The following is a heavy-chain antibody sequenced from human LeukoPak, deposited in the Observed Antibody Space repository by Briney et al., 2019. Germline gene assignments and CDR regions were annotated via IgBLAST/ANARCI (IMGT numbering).Heavy chain of an antibody. CDR3: ARAYYDTSGYPGWYFDL. V-gene: IGHV4-59*12. CDR2: VYYSGST. Sequence: SETLSLTCSVSGDSFSNYYWTWIRQPPGKGLEWIGYVYYSGSTNYNPSLKTRLHLSVDTSKNRFSLKLSSVTAADTAVYYCARAYYDTSGYPGWYFDLWGRGTLVTVSS. D-gene: IGHD3-22*01. J-gene: IGHJ2*01. CDR1: GDSFSNYY.